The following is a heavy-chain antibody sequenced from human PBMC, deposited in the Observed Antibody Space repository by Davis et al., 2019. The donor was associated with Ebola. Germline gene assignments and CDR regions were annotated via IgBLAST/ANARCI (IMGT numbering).Heavy chain of an antibody. V-gene: IGHV3-23*01. J-gene: IGHJ6*03. CDR2: INGGGDTT. Sequence: GGSLRLSCAASGLTFSSYGMTWVRQVPGKGLEWVSTINGGGDTTYYADSVRGRFTMSRDNSKNTLYLQMYSLRAEDTAVYYCARIPYYYYYYMDVWGKGTTVTVSS. D-gene: IGHD2-2*02. CDR1: GLTFSSYG. CDR3: ARIPYYYYYYMDV.